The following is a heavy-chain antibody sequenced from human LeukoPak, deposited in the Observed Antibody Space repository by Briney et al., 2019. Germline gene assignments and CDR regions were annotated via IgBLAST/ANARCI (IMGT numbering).Heavy chain of an antibody. V-gene: IGHV3-48*01. D-gene: IGHD6-19*01. CDR3: ARDSSGWYVEHYFDY. Sequence: GGSLRLSCAASGFTFSSYSMNWVRQAPGKGLEWVSYISSSSSTIYYADSVKGRFTISRDNAKNSLYLQMNSLRAEDTAVYYCARDSSGWYVEHYFDYWGQGTLVTVSS. CDR2: ISSSSSTI. J-gene: IGHJ4*02. CDR1: GFTFSSYS.